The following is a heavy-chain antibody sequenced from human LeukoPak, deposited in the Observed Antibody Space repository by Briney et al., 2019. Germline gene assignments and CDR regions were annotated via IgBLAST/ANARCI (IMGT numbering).Heavy chain of an antibody. CDR3: ARDLGSSWYGWFDP. Sequence: SETLSLTCTVSGGSISSYYWSWIRQPPGKGLEWIGYIYYSGSTNYNPSLKSRATISVDTSKNQFSLKLSSVTAADTATYYCARDLGSSWYGWFDPWGQGTLVTVSS. J-gene: IGHJ5*02. CDR1: GGSISSYY. CDR2: IYYSGST. D-gene: IGHD6-13*01. V-gene: IGHV4-59*12.